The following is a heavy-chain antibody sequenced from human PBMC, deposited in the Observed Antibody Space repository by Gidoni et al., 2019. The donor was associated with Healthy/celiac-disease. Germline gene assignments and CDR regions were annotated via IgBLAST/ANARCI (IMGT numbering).Heavy chain of an antibody. V-gene: IGHV4-39*01. CDR1: GGSISSSSYY. Sequence: QLQLQESGPGLVKTSETLSLTRTVSGGSISSSSYYWGWIRQPPGKGLEWIGRIYYSGSTYYNPSLKRRVTISVDTSKNQFSLKLSSVTAADTAVYYCARRGAYCSSTSGEDDYWGQGTLVTVSS. CDR2: IYYSGST. D-gene: IGHD2-2*01. CDR3: ARRGAYCSSTSGEDDY. J-gene: IGHJ4*02.